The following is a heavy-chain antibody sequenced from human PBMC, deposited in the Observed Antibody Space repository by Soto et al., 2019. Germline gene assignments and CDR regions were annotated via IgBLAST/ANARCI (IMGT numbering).Heavy chain of an antibody. J-gene: IGHJ5*02. Sequence: HVQLVQSGAEVKRPGSSVKVSCKTSGGIFSNYAISWVRQAPGQGLEWMGGIVPVVTTTNYAQKFQGRVTLTADESATTVYMEPSSLTSEDTAVYYCARDPSCGGDCHFDLWGQGTLVTVSS. CDR1: GGIFSNYA. D-gene: IGHD2-21*02. V-gene: IGHV1-69*12. CDR3: ARDPSCGGDCHFDL. CDR2: IVPVVTTT.